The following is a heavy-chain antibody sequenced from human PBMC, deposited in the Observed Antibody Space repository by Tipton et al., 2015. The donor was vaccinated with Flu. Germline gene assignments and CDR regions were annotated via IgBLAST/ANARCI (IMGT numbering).Heavy chain of an antibody. J-gene: IGHJ3*02. Sequence: TLSLTCTVSGGSLSSYFWSWIRQPAGKGLEWIGRISTSGSTNYNASLESQVTLSRDTSKNHISLRLTSATAADTALYYCARDLRGYSGYTGGDAFDMWGRGIMVFVSS. CDR1: GGSLSSYF. CDR3: ARDLRGYSGYTGGDAFDM. CDR2: ISTSGST. V-gene: IGHV4-4*07. D-gene: IGHD5-12*01.